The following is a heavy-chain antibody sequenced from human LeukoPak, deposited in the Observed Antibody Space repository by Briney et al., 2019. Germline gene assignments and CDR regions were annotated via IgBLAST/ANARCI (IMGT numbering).Heavy chain of an antibody. CDR2: ISGSGGST. D-gene: IGHD1-26*01. Sequence: GGSLRLSCAASGFTFSSYAMSWVRQAPGKGLEWVSAISGSGGSTYYADSVKGRFTISGDNSKNTLYLQMNSLRAEDTSVYYCARSPGILGTNYFDYWGQGTLVTVSS. CDR1: GFTFSSYA. CDR3: ARSPGILGTNYFDY. V-gene: IGHV3-23*01. J-gene: IGHJ4*02.